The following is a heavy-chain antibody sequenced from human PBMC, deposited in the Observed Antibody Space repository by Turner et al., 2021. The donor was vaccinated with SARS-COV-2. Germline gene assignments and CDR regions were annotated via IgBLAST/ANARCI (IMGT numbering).Heavy chain of an antibody. J-gene: IGHJ4*02. V-gene: IGHV1-69*04. CDR2: IIPLLGSA. Sequence: QLVQSGAEVKKPGSSVRGSCQASSVNFSSYTTSWVRQALGQRPEWIARIIPLLGSANYEQKSKGRVTINADKSTITAYMELSSLRSEDTAVYYCARDKEELRYVDWLPKPLDYWGQGTLVTVSS. D-gene: IGHD3-9*01. CDR1: SVNFSSYT. CDR3: ARDKEELRYVDWLPKPLDY.